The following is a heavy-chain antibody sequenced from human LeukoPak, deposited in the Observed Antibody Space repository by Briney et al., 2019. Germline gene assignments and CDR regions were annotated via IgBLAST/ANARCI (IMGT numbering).Heavy chain of an antibody. CDR2: IGTTSGAI. J-gene: IGHJ4*02. CDR1: GFTFNAFG. CDR3: AKDHYWSIDY. Sequence: GGSLRLSCAASGFTFNAFGMNWVRQAPGKGLEWVSYIGTTSGAIYYADSVKGRFTISRDSAKNSLYLQMNSLRAEDTAVYYCAKDHYWSIDYWGRGTLVTVSS. D-gene: IGHD3-3*01. V-gene: IGHV3-48*01.